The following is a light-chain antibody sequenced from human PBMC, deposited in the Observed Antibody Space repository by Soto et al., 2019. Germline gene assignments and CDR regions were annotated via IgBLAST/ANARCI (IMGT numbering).Light chain of an antibody. CDR3: QQYSSSRT. V-gene: IGKV3-20*01. CDR1: QSVSSNH. CDR2: GGS. Sequence: DILLTQSPGTLSLSPWEIATLSFRASQSVSSNHLAWYQQKPGQAPRLLIYGGSSRATGIPVRFSGSGSETDFTLTITRLEPEDFAVYYCQQYSSSRTFGQGTKWIS. J-gene: IGKJ1*01.